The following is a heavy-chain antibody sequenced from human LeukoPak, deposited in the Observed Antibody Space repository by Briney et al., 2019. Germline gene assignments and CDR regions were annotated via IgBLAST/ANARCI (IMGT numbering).Heavy chain of an antibody. Sequence: ASVKVSCKASGYTFRGNYIHWLRQAPGQGLEWMGWIDANNGDTKSAQKFQGRVTVSRDTSISTAYMDLSSLSPDDAAVYYCARDPSSVTLYFFDYWGQGTLVTVSS. D-gene: IGHD4-11*01. CDR2: IDANNGDT. V-gene: IGHV1-2*02. CDR1: GYTFRGNY. J-gene: IGHJ4*02. CDR3: ARDPSSVTLYFFDY.